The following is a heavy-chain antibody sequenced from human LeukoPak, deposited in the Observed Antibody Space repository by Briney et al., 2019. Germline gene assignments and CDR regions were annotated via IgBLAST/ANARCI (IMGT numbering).Heavy chain of an antibody. D-gene: IGHD4-17*01. V-gene: IGHV4-34*01. CDR3: ARDLGTTVTTYLDY. Sequence: SETLSLTCAVYGGSFSGYYWNWIRQPPGKGLEWVGEINHSGSTNYNPSLKSRVTISVDTSKNQFSLKLSSVTAADTAVYYCARDLGTTVTTYLDYWGQGTLVTVSS. CDR2: INHSGST. J-gene: IGHJ4*02. CDR1: GGSFSGYY.